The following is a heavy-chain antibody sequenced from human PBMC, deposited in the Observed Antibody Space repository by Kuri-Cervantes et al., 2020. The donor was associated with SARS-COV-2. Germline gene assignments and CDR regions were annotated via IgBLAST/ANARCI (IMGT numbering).Heavy chain of an antibody. D-gene: IGHD3-10*01. CDR1: GFSLSNARMC. J-gene: IGHJ4*02. Sequence: SGPTLVKPTETLTLTCTVSGFSLSNARMCVSWIRQPPGKALEWLARIDWDDDKYYSTSLKTRLTISKDTSKNQVVLTMTNMDPVDTATYYCARTTYYYGSGSYQDDYWGQGTLVTVSS. V-gene: IGHV2-70*11. CDR3: ARTTYYYGSGSYQDDY. CDR2: IDWDDDK.